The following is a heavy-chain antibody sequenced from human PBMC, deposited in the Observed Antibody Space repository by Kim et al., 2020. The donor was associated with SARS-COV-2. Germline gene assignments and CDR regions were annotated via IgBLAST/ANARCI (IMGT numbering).Heavy chain of an antibody. CDR1: GGSISSYY. CDR3: ARASRSTIFGVVTAPGAFDI. V-gene: IGHV4-59*01. Sequence: SETLSLTCTVSGGSISSYYWSWIRQPPGKGLEWIGYIYYSGSTNYNPSLKSRVTISVDTSKNQFSLKLSSVTAADTAVYYCARASRSTIFGVVTAPGAFDIWGLGTMVTVSS. CDR2: IYYSGST. J-gene: IGHJ3*02. D-gene: IGHD3-3*01.